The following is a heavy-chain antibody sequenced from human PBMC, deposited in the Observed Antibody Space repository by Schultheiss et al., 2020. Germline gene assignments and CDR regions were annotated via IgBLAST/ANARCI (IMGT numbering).Heavy chain of an antibody. CDR2: IYSGGST. Sequence: GGSLRLSCAASGFTFSIYAMAWVRQAPGKGLEWVSVIYSGGSTYYADSVKGRFTISRDNSKNTLYLQMNSLRAEDTAVYYCASLRFLEWFDYWGQGTLVTVSS. D-gene: IGHD3-3*01. CDR3: ASLRFLEWFDY. J-gene: IGHJ4*02. CDR1: GFTFSIYA. V-gene: IGHV3-66*01.